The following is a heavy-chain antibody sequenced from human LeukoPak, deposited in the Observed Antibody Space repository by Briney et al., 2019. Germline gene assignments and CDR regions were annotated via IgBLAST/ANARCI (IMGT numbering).Heavy chain of an antibody. D-gene: IGHD1-14*01. V-gene: IGHV3-9*01. CDR1: GFTFDDYA. CDR3: AYPEPEY. CDR2: ISWNSGSI. J-gene: IGHJ4*02. Sequence: QTGGSLRLSCAASGFTFDDYAMHWVRQAPGKGLEWVSGISWNSGSIGYADSVKGRFTISRDNSKNTLYLQMNSLRAEDTAVYYCAYPEPEYWGQGTLITVSS.